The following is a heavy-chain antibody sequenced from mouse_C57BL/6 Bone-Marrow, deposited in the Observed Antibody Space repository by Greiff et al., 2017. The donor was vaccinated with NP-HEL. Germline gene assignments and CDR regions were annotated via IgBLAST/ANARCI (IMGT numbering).Heavy chain of an antibody. Sequence: VQLQESGAELVRPGTSVKVSCKASGYAFTNYLIEWVKQRPGQGLEWIGVINPGSGGTNYNEKFKGKAKLTADKSSSTAYMQLSSLTSEDSAVYFCARRGERYYFDYWGQGTTLTVSS. CDR2: INPGSGGT. J-gene: IGHJ2*01. V-gene: IGHV1-54*01. CDR3: ARRGERYYFDY. CDR1: GYAFTNYL.